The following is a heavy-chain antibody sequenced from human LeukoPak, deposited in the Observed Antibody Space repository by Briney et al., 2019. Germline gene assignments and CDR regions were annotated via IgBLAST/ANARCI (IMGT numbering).Heavy chain of an antibody. CDR1: GGSITTYY. D-gene: IGHD1-1*01. J-gene: IGHJ3*02. CDR3: ARDSMRNGAFDI. Sequence: PSETLSLTCTVSGGSITTYYWTWIRQTPDKGLQFIGSFYHTGSTNYNPSLESAVTISEDTSKDQISLELRSVTAADTAVYYCARDSMRNGAFDIWGQGTMVTVSS. V-gene: IGHV4-59*01. CDR2: FYHTGST.